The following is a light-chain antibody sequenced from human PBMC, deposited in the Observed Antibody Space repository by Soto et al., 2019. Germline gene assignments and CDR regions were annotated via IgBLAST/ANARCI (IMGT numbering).Light chain of an antibody. CDR1: SSDVGGFIF. CDR2: DVS. Sequence: QSALTPPASVSGSPGQSITISCTGTSSDVGGFIFVSWYQQHPGRAPKLMIYDVSNRPSGVSNRFSGSKSGNTASLTISGLQADDDADYYCVSYTTSASYVFGTGTKLTVL. V-gene: IGLV2-14*01. CDR3: VSYTTSASYV. J-gene: IGLJ1*01.